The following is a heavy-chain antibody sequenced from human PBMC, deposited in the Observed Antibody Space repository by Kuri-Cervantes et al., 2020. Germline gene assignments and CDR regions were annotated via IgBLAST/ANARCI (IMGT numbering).Heavy chain of an antibody. Sequence: SVKVSCKASGGTFSSYAISWVRQAPGQGLEWMGGIIPIFGTANYAQKFQGRVTITADKSTSTAYMELSSLRSEDTAVYYCARGPHYGDYVVFNAFDIWGQGTMVIVSS. V-gene: IGHV1-69*06. CDR2: IIPIFGTA. D-gene: IGHD4-17*01. CDR1: GGTFSSYA. J-gene: IGHJ3*02. CDR3: ARGPHYGDYVVFNAFDI.